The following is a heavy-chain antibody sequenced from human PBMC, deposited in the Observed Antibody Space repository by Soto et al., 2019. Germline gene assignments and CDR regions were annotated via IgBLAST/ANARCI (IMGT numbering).Heavy chain of an antibody. Sequence: PSVTNSLTSAVEDATSGDNYCNWLRQPPGKGLEWIGEINHSGNTNYNPSLRSRVTISIDTSKNQLSMNLRSVSAADTAVYYCARGRGEFAAWGQGTPVTVSS. CDR1: DATSGDNY. CDR2: INHSGNT. D-gene: IGHD2-21*01. V-gene: IGHV4-34*01. CDR3: ARGRGEFAA. J-gene: IGHJ5*02.